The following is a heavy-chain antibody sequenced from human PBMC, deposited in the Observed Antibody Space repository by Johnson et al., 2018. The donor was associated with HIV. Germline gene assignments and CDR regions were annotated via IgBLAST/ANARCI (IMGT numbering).Heavy chain of an antibody. V-gene: IGHV3-30*14. CDR1: GFTFSTYA. Sequence: QVHLVESGGCVVQPGRSLRLSCAASGFTFSTYAMHWVRQAPGKGLEWVALISYDGSDKYYADSLKARFTISRDNSKNTLYLQMNSLRAEDTAVYYCAKDLEHILTYAFDIWGQGTMVTVSS. D-gene: IGHD2-21*01. J-gene: IGHJ3*02. CDR2: ISYDGSDK. CDR3: AKDLEHILTYAFDI.